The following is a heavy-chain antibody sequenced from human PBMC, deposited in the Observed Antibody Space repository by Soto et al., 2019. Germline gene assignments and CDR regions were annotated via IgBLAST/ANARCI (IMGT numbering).Heavy chain of an antibody. J-gene: IGHJ1*01. V-gene: IGHV3-23*01. CDR1: GFTFSRYA. CDR3: AKGVPGIAVAGTGYFQH. D-gene: IGHD6-19*01. CDR2: ISCSGDST. Sequence: GGSLRLSCAASGFTFSRYAMSSVRQAPGKGLDWVSGISCSGDSTYYADSVKGRFTISRDNSKNTLYLQMNSLRAEDTAVYYCAKGVPGIAVAGTGYFQHWGQGTLVTVSS.